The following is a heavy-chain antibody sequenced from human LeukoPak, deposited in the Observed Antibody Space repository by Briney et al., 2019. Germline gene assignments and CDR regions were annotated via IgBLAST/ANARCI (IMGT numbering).Heavy chain of an antibody. CDR1: GGSITFYY. Sequence: SETLSLTCSVSGGSITFYYWNWSRIPDGPGLELNGRIHTGGTTNYNPSLKSLVTMSIDTSQKKFSLNLTSVTAADTAVYYCASSSWKKTFDYWGQGALVTVSS. D-gene: IGHD1-1*01. CDR3: ASSSWKKTFDY. J-gene: IGHJ4*02. V-gene: IGHV4-4*07. CDR2: IHTGGTT.